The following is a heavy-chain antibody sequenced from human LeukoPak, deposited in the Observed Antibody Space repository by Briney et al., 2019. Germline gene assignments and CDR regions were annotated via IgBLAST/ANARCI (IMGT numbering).Heavy chain of an antibody. CDR2: ISGTVDGT. V-gene: IGHV3-23*01. J-gene: IGHJ4*02. CDR3: YPPDGSY. CDR1: VFTLTTYD. D-gene: IGHD1-1*01. Sequence: PGGSLRLSCAPSVFTLTTYDLSCVPHAPGKGLEWVSGISGTVDGTYYADSVKGRFTISRDNSKNMLYLHMNNLTPEDMAVYYCYPPDGSYWGQGTLVTVSS.